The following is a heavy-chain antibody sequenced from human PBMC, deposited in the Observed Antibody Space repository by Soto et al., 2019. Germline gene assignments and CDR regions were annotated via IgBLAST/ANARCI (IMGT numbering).Heavy chain of an antibody. CDR2: IYYSGTT. CDR1: GDSVSNDNYY. J-gene: IGHJ4*02. CDR3: ARSQRGRTAFTFDY. Sequence: LSLTCAVSGDSVSNDNYYWSWIRQPPGKGLEWIGYIYYSGTTNYNSYLKSRLSLSVDMSKNQFSLKLASVTAADTAVYFCARSQRGRTAFTFDYWGQGALVTVSS. V-gene: IGHV4-61*01. D-gene: IGHD3-16*01.